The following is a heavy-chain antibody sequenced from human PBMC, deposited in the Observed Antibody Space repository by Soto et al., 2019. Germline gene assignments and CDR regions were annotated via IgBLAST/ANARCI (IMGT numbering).Heavy chain of an antibody. CDR1: GFTFSSYA. V-gene: IGHV3-23*01. CDR3: AKVFAQGDDSSGYYLDY. J-gene: IGHJ4*02. D-gene: IGHD3-22*01. Sequence: GSLRLSCAASGFTFSSYAMSWVRQAPGKGLEWVSAISGSGGSTYYADSVKGRFTISRDNSKNTLYLQMNSLRAEDTAVYYCAKVFAQGDDSSGYYLDYWGQGTLVTVSS. CDR2: ISGSGGST.